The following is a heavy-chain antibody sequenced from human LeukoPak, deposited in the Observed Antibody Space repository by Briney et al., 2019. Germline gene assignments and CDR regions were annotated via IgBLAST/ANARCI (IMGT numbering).Heavy chain of an antibody. V-gene: IGHV3-9*01. D-gene: IGHD5-12*01. Sequence: GRSLRLSCAASGFTFDDYAMHWVRQAPGKGLEWVSSISWNSGSIGYADSVKGRFTISRDNAKNSLYLQMNSLRAEDTALYYCAKQGAWRLGGGYFDYWGQGTLVTVSS. J-gene: IGHJ4*02. CDR2: ISWNSGSI. CDR3: AKQGAWRLGGGYFDY. CDR1: GFTFDDYA.